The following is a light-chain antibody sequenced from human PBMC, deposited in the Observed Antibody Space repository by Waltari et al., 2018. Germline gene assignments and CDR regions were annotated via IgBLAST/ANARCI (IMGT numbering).Light chain of an antibody. V-gene: IGLV3-19*01. J-gene: IGLJ2*01. CDR3: NSRDSSGNHVV. CDR1: SLRSYY. Sequence: SSELTQDPAVSVALGQPVRITCQGDSLRSYYASWYQQKPGQAPVLVIYGKSNRPPGIPDRFSGSSSRNTASLTITGAQAEDEADYSCNSRDSSGNHVVFGGGTKLTVL. CDR2: GKS.